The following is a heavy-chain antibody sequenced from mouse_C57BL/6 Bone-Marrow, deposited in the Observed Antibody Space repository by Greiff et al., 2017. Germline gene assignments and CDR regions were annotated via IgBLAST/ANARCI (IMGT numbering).Heavy chain of an antibody. CDR3: ATGNIVELLLNLWDFDV. V-gene: IGHV1-81*01. D-gene: IGHD1-1*01. J-gene: IGHJ1*03. Sequence: QVQLQQSGAELARPGASVKLSCKASGYTFTSYGISWVKQRTGQGLEWIGEIYPRSGNTYYNEKVKGQATLTADKSSSTAYMELRSLTSEDAAVYFCATGNIVELLLNLWDFDVWGKGTTVTVSS. CDR1: GYTFTSYG. CDR2: IYPRSGNT.